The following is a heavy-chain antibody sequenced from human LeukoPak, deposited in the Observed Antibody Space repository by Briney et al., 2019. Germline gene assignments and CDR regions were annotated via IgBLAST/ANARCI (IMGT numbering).Heavy chain of an antibody. D-gene: IGHD5-12*01. CDR2: VNENGGRT. J-gene: IGHJ4*02. Sequence: PGGSLRLSCAASGSTFSRYAMGWVRQAPGKGLEWVSTVNENGGRTYYADSVKGRFTMSRDNSRSTLYLQMNSLRAEDTAVYYCAKEGRPNSGGGFFDYWGQGTRVTVSS. CDR3: AKEGRPNSGGGFFDY. V-gene: IGHV3-23*01. CDR1: GSTFSRYA.